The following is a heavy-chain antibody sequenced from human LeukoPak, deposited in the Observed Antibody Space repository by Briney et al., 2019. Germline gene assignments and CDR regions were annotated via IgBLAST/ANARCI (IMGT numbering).Heavy chain of an antibody. CDR3: ARDCSSTSCYRGGFDP. V-gene: IGHV3-7*01. CDR1: GFTFSSYW. J-gene: IGHJ5*02. D-gene: IGHD2-2*02. Sequence: GGSLRLSCAASGFTFSSYWMSWVRQAPGKGLEWVASIKQDGSEKYYVDSVKGRFTISRDNAKNSMYLQMNSLRAEDTAVYYCARDCSSTSCYRGGFDPWGQGTLVTVSS. CDR2: IKQDGSEK.